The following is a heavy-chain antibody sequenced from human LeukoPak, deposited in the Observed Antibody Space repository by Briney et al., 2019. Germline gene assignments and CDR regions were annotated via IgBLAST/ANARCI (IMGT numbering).Heavy chain of an antibody. V-gene: IGHV4-34*01. D-gene: IGHD6-13*01. Sequence: SETLSLTCAVYGGSFSAYYWSWIRQPPGKGLEWIGEINHSGTTNYNLSLKSRVTISVDTSKNQFSLKLSSVTAADTAVYYCARDLDSINWYGIPPGWFDPWGQGTLVTVSS. CDR2: INHSGTT. J-gene: IGHJ5*02. CDR3: ARDLDSINWYGIPPGWFDP. CDR1: GGSFSAYY.